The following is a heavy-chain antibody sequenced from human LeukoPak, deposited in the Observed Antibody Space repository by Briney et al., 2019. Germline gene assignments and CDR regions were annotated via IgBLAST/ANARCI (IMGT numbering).Heavy chain of an antibody. V-gene: IGHV3-23*01. CDR3: VKFRGIQHYNYHMDV. CDR2: LTGSGGNT. D-gene: IGHD3-10*01. J-gene: IGHJ6*03. Sequence: GGSLTLSCAASGFTFSSYAMSWVRQAPGKGLEWVSGLTGSGGNTYYADSVKGRFTISRDNSQNTLSLQMNSLRAEDAAVYYCVKFRGIQHYNYHMDVWGKGTTVTVSS. CDR1: GFTFSSYA.